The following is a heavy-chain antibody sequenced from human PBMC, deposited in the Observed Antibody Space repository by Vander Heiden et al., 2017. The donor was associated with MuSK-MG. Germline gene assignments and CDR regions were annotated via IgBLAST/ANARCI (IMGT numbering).Heavy chain of an antibody. V-gene: IGHV1-46*01. D-gene: IGHD6-6*01. CDR1: GYTFTSYY. J-gene: IGHJ5*02. CDR2: INPSGGST. CDR3: ARTSGRIAARPFSWFDP. Sequence: QVQLVQSGAEVKKPGASVKVSCKASGYTFTSYYMHWVRQAPGQGLEWMGIINPSGGSTSYAQKFQGRVTMTRDTSTSTVYMELSSLRSEDTAVYYCARTSGRIAARPFSWFDPWGQGTLVTVSS.